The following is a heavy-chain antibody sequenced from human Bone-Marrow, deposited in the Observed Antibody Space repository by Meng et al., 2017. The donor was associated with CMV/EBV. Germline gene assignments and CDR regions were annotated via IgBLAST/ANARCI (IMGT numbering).Heavy chain of an antibody. Sequence: GESLKISCAASGFTFSSHWMSWVRQAPGKGLEWVACIKQDGSEKYYVDSVKGRFTISRDNAKNSLYLQMNSLRAEDTAVYYCARKNGMDVWGQGAAVTGYS. J-gene: IGHJ6*01. V-gene: IGHV3-7*01. CDR1: GFTFSSHW. CDR3: ARKNGMDV. CDR2: IKQDGSEK.